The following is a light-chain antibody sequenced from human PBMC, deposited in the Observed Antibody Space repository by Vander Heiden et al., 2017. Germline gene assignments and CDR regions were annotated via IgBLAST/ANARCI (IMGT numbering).Light chain of an antibody. V-gene: IGKV3-20*01. CDR3: QQYGSSR. J-gene: IGKJ1*01. CDR2: GAS. Sequence: IVLTQSPGTLSLSPGERATLSCRASQSVSSSYLAWYQQKPGQAPRLLIYGASSRATGIPDRFSGSGSGTDFTLTISRLEPEDFAVYYCQQYGSSRFGQGTKVEIK. CDR1: QSVSSSY.